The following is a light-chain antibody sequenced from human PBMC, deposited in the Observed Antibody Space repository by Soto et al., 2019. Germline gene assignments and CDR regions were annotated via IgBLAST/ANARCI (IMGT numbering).Light chain of an antibody. J-gene: IGLJ3*02. CDR1: NSDVGGYNY. Sequence: QSALTQPASVSGSPGQSITISCTGSNSDVGGYNYVSWYLQHPGKAPKLMIYEVSNRPSGVSNRFSGSKSGNTASLTISGLQAEYEADYYCSSYTSSSTPWVFGGGPKFTVL. CDR3: SSYTSSSTPWV. V-gene: IGLV2-14*01. CDR2: EVS.